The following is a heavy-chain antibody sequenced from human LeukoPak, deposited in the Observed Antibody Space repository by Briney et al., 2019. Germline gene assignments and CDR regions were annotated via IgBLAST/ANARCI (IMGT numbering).Heavy chain of an antibody. D-gene: IGHD1-26*01. CDR3: ARVWSRIVGATTSSHY. CDR1: GFTVSSNY. CDR2: IYSGGST. V-gene: IGHV3-53*01. J-gene: IGHJ4*02. Sequence: PGGSLRLSCAASGFTVSSNYMSWVRQAPGKGLEWVSLIYSGGSTYYAGSVKGRFTISRDNSKNTLYLQMNSLRAEDTAVYYCARVWSRIVGATTSSHYWGQGTLVIVSS.